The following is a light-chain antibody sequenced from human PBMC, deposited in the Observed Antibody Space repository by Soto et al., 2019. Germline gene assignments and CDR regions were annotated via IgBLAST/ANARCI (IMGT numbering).Light chain of an antibody. V-gene: IGKV1-5*01. CDR1: QSISVS. Sequence: IQMTQSPSTLSASVGDTVTITCRASQSISVSLAWYQQKPGKAPNLLIYDASTLQGGVQSRFSGSGSGTDFTLTISYLQSEDFGTYYCKQFYNYPRTFGQGTKVDIK. CDR2: DAS. CDR3: KQFYNYPRT. J-gene: IGKJ1*01.